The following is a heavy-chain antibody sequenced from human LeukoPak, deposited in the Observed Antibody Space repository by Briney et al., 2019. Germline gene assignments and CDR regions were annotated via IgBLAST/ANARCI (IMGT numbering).Heavy chain of an antibody. Sequence: PGGSLRLSCAASGFTFSSCWMHWVRQAPGKGLVWVSLINTDGSSTSYADFVKGRFTISRDNAKNTLYLQMNSLRDEDTAVYYCARDPQFGAYGVDYWGQGTLVTVSS. CDR2: INTDGSST. V-gene: IGHV3-74*01. CDR3: ARDPQFGAYGVDY. D-gene: IGHD4-17*01. CDR1: GFTFSSCW. J-gene: IGHJ4*02.